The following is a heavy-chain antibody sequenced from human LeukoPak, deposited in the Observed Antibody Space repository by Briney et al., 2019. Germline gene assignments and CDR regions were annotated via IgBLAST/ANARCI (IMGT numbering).Heavy chain of an antibody. CDR1: GFTFSSYW. V-gene: IGHV3-7*04. J-gene: IGHJ4*02. D-gene: IGHD1-26*01. CDR2: IKEDGSVK. CDR3: GREVPGGATILDY. Sequence: QTGGSLRLSCAASGFTFSSYWMSWVRQAPGKGLEWVANIKEDGSVKYYVDSVKGRFTISRDNAKNSLYLQRNSLRADDTAVYYCGREVPGGATILDYWGQGTLVTVSS.